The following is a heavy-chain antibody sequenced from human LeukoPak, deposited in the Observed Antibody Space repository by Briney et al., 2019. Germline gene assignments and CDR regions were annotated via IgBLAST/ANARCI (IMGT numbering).Heavy chain of an antibody. CDR2: ISAYNGNT. V-gene: IGHV1-18*01. CDR3: ARVAGSSSWYGYYYGMDV. Sequence: ASVKVSCKASGYTFTSYGISWVRQAPGQGLEWMGWISAYNGNTNYAQKLQGRVTMTTDTPTSTAYMELRSLRSDDTAVYYCARVAGSSSWYGYYYGMDVWGQGTTVTVSS. CDR1: GYTFTSYG. D-gene: IGHD6-13*01. J-gene: IGHJ6*02.